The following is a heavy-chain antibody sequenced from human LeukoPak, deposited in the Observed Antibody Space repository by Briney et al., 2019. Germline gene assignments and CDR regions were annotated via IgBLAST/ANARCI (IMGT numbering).Heavy chain of an antibody. D-gene: IGHD3-10*01. Sequence: GASVKVSCKASGGTFSSYAISWVRQAPGQGLEWMGGIIPIFGTANYAQKFQGRVTITADKSTSTAYMELSSLRSEDTAVYYCARSFYGSGSYPFYWGQGTLVTVSS. V-gene: IGHV1-69*06. CDR2: IIPIFGTA. CDR1: GGTFSSYA. CDR3: ARSFYGSGSYPFY. J-gene: IGHJ4*02.